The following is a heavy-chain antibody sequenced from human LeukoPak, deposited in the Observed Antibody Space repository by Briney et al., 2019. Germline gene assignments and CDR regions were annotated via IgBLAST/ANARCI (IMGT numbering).Heavy chain of an antibody. D-gene: IGHD2-2*01. Sequence: QPGGSLRLSCAASGFTFSSYGMHWVRQAPGKGLQWVTFIGYDGSIEYYSDSVKGRFTISRDNSKNTLSLQMNSLRAEDTAVYYCARDNAMDPGVFDPWGQGTLVTVSS. V-gene: IGHV3-30*02. CDR2: IGYDGSIE. J-gene: IGHJ5*02. CDR1: GFTFSSYG. CDR3: ARDNAMDPGVFDP.